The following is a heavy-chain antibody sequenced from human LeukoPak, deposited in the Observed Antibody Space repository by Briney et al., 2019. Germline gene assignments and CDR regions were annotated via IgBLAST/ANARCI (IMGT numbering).Heavy chain of an antibody. J-gene: IGHJ4*02. D-gene: IGHD3-3*01. CDR3: VKEGIGGFDY. Sequence: PGRSLRLSCAASGFNFDDYAMHWVRQIPGKGLEWVSYISWNSGGIGYADSVKGRFTISRDNAKNSLYLQMNSLSGEDTALYYCVKEGIGGFDYWGQGTLVTVSS. CDR2: ISWNSGGI. V-gene: IGHV3-9*01. CDR1: GFNFDDYA.